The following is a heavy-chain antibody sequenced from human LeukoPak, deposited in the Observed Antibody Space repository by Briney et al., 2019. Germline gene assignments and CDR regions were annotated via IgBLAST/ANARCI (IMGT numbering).Heavy chain of an antibody. CDR3: ARDGDIVGVLYYYYYYMDV. J-gene: IGHJ6*03. Sequence: ASVKVSCKASGYTFTGYYMHWVRQAPGQGLEGMGRINPNSGGTNYAQKFQGRVTMTRDTSISTAYMELSRLRSDDTAVYYCARDGDIVGVLYYYYYYMDVWGKGTTVTVPS. CDR2: INPNSGGT. CDR1: GYTFTGYY. D-gene: IGHD1-26*01. V-gene: IGHV1-2*06.